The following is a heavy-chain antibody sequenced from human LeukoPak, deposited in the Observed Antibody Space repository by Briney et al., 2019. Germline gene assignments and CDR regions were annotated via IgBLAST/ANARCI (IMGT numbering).Heavy chain of an antibody. Sequence: ASVKVSCKVSGYTLTELSMHWVRQAPGKGLEWMGGFDPEDGETIYAQKFQGRVTMTEDTSTDTAYVELSSLRSEDTAVYYCATGIGTYRGYSGYVQPPFDYWGQGTLVTVSS. J-gene: IGHJ4*02. CDR1: GYTLTELS. CDR2: FDPEDGET. D-gene: IGHD5-12*01. CDR3: ATGIGTYRGYSGYVQPPFDY. V-gene: IGHV1-24*01.